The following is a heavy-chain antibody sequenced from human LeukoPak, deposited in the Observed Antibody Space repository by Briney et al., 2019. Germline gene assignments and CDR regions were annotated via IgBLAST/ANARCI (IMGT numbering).Heavy chain of an antibody. D-gene: IGHD1-1*01. Sequence: GGSLRLSCAASGFTFSTHVMSWVRQAPGKGLEWVSAISGSGGSKYYADSVKGRFTISRDNSKNTLYLQMNSLGADDTAVYYCAKGNWRYFDYWGQGTLVTVSS. V-gene: IGHV3-23*01. CDR1: GFTFSTHV. CDR2: ISGSGGSK. J-gene: IGHJ4*02. CDR3: AKGNWRYFDY.